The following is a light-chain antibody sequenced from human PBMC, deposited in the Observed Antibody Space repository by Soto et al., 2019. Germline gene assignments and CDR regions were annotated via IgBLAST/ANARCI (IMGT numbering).Light chain of an antibody. J-gene: IGKJ4*01. CDR3: QQTYTTPLT. CDR2: GAS. CDR1: QSISYY. V-gene: IGKV1-39*01. Sequence: DIEMTQSPSSLSAYVGDRVNITCRASQSISYYLNWYQQKPGRAPDLLMYGASSLQSGVPSRFTGSGSRTEFTLTITSLQPGDFATYYCQQTYTTPLTFGGGTKVEIK.